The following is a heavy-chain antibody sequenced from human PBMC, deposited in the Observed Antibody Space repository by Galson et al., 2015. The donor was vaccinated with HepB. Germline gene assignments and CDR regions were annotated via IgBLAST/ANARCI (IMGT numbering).Heavy chain of an antibody. CDR1: RFIFSSYD. CDR2: ISRDGAYT. J-gene: IGHJ5*02. CDR3: ATRVQLWA. Sequence: SLRLSCAASRFIFSSYDFTWVRQAPGKGLEWVSTISRDGAYTYYADSVKGRFTISRDKSKNTLYLQMNNLRAEDSAIYYCATRVQLWAWGQGALVTVSS. D-gene: IGHD1-1*01. V-gene: IGHV3-23*01.